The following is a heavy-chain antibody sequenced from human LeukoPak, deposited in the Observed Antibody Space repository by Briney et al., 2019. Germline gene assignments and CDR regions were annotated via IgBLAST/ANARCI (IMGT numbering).Heavy chain of an antibody. V-gene: IGHV1-8*01. J-gene: IGHJ4*02. CDR3: ARVLARTTGTLGY. CDR1: GYTFTSYD. CDR2: MNPNSGNT. D-gene: IGHD1-7*01. Sequence: ASAKVSCKASGYTFTSYDINWVRQATGQGLEWMGWMNPNSGNTGYAQKFQGRVTMTRNTSISTAYMELSSLRSEDTAVYYCARVLARTTGTLGYWGQGTLVTVSS.